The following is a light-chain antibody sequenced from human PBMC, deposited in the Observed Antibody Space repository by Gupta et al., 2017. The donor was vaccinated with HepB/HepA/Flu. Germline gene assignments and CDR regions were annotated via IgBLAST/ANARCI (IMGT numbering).Light chain of an antibody. CDR2: GIS. Sequence: QSALTQPPSASGSAGQSVTLSCTGTSSDVGAYNYVSWYQQHPGKAPKPMIYGISKRPSGVPDRFSGSKSGNTASLTVSGLQAEDEADYYCSSYAGSNNWVFGGGTKRTVL. V-gene: IGLV2-8*01. J-gene: IGLJ3*02. CDR1: SSDVGAYNY. CDR3: SSYAGSNNWV.